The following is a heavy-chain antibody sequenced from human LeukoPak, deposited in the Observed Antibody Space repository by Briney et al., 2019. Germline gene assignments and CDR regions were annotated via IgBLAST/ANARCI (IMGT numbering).Heavy chain of an antibody. J-gene: IGHJ6*02. CDR2: INPSGGST. CDR1: GYTFTSYY. V-gene: IGHV1-46*01. Sequence: ASVKVSCKASGYTFTSYYMHWVRQAPGQGLEWMGIINPSGGSTSYAQKFQGRVTMTRDTSTSTVYMELSSLRSEDAAVYYCARDLTAAGPYYYYGMDVWGQGTTVTASS. D-gene: IGHD6-13*01. CDR3: ARDLTAAGPYYYYGMDV.